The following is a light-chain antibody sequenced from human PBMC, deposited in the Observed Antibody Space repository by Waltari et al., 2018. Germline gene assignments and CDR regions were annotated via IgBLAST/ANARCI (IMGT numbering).Light chain of an antibody. V-gene: IGKV3-15*01. J-gene: IGKJ4*01. CDR2: DAS. Sequence: IVMTQSPAILSVSPGEGATLSCRASQSVDTFLAWYQQIRGRAPRPLIWDASTRANGIPARFSGSGSGTEFTLTISSLQSEDFAVYYCQQYKQWPLTFGGGTRVDIK. CDR3: QQYKQWPLT. CDR1: QSVDTF.